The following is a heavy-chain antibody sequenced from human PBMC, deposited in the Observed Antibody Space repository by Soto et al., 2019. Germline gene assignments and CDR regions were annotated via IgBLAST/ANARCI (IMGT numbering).Heavy chain of an antibody. V-gene: IGHV1-69*13. D-gene: IGHD2-8*01. J-gene: IGHJ4*02. CDR3: ARGCTNGVCPLYYFDY. Sequence: SVKVSCKASGDTFSSYAISWVRQAPGQGLEWMGGIIPIFGTANYAQKFQGRVTITADDSTSTAYMELSSLRSDDTAVYYCARGCTNGVCPLYYFDYWGQGTLVTVSS. CDR2: IIPIFGTA. CDR1: GDTFSSYA.